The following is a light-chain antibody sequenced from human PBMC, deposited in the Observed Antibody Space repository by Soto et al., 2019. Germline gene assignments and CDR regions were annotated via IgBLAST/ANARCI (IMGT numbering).Light chain of an antibody. J-gene: IGLJ3*02. Sequence: QSALTQPASVSGSPGQSITVSCTGTSSDVGGYNYVSWYQQHPGKAPKLMIYDVSNRPSGVSNRFSGSKSGNTASLTISGLQAEDEADYYCSSYTSNSPRVFGGGTKLTVL. CDR2: DVS. V-gene: IGLV2-14*01. CDR1: SSDVGGYNY. CDR3: SSYTSNSPRV.